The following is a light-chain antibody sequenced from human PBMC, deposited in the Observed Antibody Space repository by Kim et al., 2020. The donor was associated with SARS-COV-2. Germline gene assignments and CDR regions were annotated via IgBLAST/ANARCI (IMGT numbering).Light chain of an antibody. J-gene: IGKJ4*01. V-gene: IGKV3-15*01. Sequence: DIVMTQSPSTLSVSPGERATLSCRASQPVSSNLAWYQHKPGQAPRLLIHGISTRATGVPARFSGSGSGTEFTLTISSLQFEDVAVYYCQQYYNWPPVTFGGGTKVEIK. CDR1: QPVSSN. CDR3: QQYYNWPPVT. CDR2: GIS.